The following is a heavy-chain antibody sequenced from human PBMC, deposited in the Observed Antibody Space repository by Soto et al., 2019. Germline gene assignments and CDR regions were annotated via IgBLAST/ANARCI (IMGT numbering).Heavy chain of an antibody. D-gene: IGHD6-13*01. V-gene: IGHV4-34*01. CDR3: ARGRFIGSSSWYPNWFDP. CDR2: INHSGST. J-gene: IGHJ5*02. Sequence: NPSETLSLTCAVYGGSFSGYYWSWIRQPPGKGLEWIGEINHSGSTNYNPSLKSRVTISVDTSKNQFSLKLSSVTAADTAVYYCARGRFIGSSSWYPNWFDPWGQGTLGTV. CDR1: GGSFSGYY.